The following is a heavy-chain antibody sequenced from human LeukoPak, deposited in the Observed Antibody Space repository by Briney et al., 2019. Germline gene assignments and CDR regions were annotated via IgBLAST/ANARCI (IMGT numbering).Heavy chain of an antibody. CDR3: AKERYSSPHDAFDI. CDR2: ISYDGSNK. J-gene: IGHJ3*02. Sequence: PGRSLRLSCAASGFTFSSYGMHWVRQAPGKGLEGVAVISYDGSNKYYADSVKGRFTISRDNSKNTLYLQMNSLRAEDTAVYYCAKERYSSPHDAFDIWGQGTMVTVS. D-gene: IGHD6-19*01. V-gene: IGHV3-30*18. CDR1: GFTFSSYG.